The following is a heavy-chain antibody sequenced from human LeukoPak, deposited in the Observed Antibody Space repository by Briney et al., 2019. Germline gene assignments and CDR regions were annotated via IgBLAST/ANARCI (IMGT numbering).Heavy chain of an antibody. D-gene: IGHD6-19*01. CDR2: IYSGGST. V-gene: IGHV3-53*01. CDR1: GFTVSSNY. Sequence: GGSLRLSCAAFGFTVSSNYMSWVRQAPGKGLEWVSVIYSGGSTYYADSVKGRFTISRDNSKNTLYLQMNSLRAEDTAVYYCARVDSSGWLGEDWLDPWGQGTLVTVSS. CDR3: ARVDSSGWLGEDWLDP. J-gene: IGHJ5*02.